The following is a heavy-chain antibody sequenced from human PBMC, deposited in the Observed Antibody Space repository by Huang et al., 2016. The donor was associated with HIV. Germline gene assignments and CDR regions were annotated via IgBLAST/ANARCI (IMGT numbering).Heavy chain of an antibody. V-gene: IGHV1-69*01. J-gene: IGHJ4*02. D-gene: IGHD2-2*01. CDR1: GGSFSNHV. Sequence: QVQLVQSGAEVKKPGSSVKVSCKASGGSFSNHVFSWVRQGPGQGLEGMGGSSPIFGTTNYAQKVQGRVTSTADESTGTAYLELSSLRSEDTAVYFCARESNIVVVPHTIKFFDYWGQGTLVTVSS. CDR3: ARESNIVVVPHTIKFFDY. CDR2: SSPIFGTT.